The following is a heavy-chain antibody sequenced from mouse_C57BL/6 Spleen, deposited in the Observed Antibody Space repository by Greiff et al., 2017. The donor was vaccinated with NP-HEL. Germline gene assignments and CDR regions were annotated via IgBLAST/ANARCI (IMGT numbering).Heavy chain of an antibody. CDR2: ISSGGSYT. CDR3: ARRLGRDYYAMDY. V-gene: IGHV5-6*02. J-gene: IGHJ4*01. CDR1: GFTFSSYG. D-gene: IGHD4-1*01. Sequence: DVKLMESGGDLVKPGGSLKLSCAASGFTFSSYGMSWVRQTPDKRLEWVATISSGGSYTYYPDSVKGRFTISRDNAKNTLYLQMSSLKSEDTAMYYCARRLGRDYYAMDYWGQGTSVTVSS.